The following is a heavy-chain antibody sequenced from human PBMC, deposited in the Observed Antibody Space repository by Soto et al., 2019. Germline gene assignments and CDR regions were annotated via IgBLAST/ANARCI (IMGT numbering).Heavy chain of an antibody. CDR1: GFMFNRYA. J-gene: IGHJ4*02. CDR2: ISKDGSVQ. Sequence: QVQLVESGGRVVQPGRSLRLSCAASGFMFNRYAIHWVRQIPGKGLEWVAVISKDGSVQYYADSVRGRFFISRDKSKDTVYLEMNSLRVEDTALFFCARSRSGAVPDSFGYCGQGTPVTVSS. V-gene: IGHV3-30-3*01. D-gene: IGHD3-3*01. CDR3: ARSRSGAVPDSFGY.